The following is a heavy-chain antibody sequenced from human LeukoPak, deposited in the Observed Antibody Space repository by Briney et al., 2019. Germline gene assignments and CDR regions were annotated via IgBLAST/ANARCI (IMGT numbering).Heavy chain of an antibody. CDR2: IHPNSGGT. V-gene: IGHV1-2*06. D-gene: IGHD3-3*01. CDR1: GYTLTGYY. J-gene: IGHJ5*02. CDR3: AREPTYYDFWSGQPNWFDP. Sequence: ASVKVSCKASGYTLTGYYMHWVRQAPGQVLEWMGRIHPNSGGTNYGQKIQGRVTMTRDTSIRTAYMELSRLRSDDTAVYYCAREPTYYDFWSGQPNWFDPWGQGTLVTVSS.